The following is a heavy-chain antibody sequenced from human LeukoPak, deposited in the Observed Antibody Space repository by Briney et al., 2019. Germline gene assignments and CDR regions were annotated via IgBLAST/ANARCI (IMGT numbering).Heavy chain of an antibody. CDR1: GFTFSSYA. J-gene: IGHJ3*02. Sequence: GGSLRLSCAASGFTFSSYAMNWVRQAPGKGLGWVSAISSSGVNTYYADSVKGRFTISRDNSKNTLFLQMNSLRAEDTAVYYCAKVVSPTAIRYALDIWGRGTMVTVSS. V-gene: IGHV3-23*01. D-gene: IGHD2-2*01. CDR2: ISSSGVNT. CDR3: AKVVSPTAIRYALDI.